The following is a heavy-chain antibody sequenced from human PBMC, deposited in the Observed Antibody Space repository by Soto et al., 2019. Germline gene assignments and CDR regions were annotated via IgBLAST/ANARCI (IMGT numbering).Heavy chain of an antibody. J-gene: IGHJ6*02. V-gene: IGHV3-11*06. CDR3: AREAYSSGWPHYYYYGMDV. CDR1: GFTFSDYY. Sequence: GGSLRLSCAASGFTFSDYYMSWIRQAPGKGLEWVSCISSSSSYTNYADSVKGRFTISRDDAKNSLYLQMNSLRAEDTAVYYCAREAYSSGWPHYYYYGMDVWGQGTTVTVSS. CDR2: ISSSSSYT. D-gene: IGHD6-19*01.